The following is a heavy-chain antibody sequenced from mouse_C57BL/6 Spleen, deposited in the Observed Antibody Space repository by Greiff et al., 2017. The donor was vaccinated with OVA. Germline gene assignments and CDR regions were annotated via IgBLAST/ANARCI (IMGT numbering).Heavy chain of an antibody. V-gene: IGHV1-15*01. Sequence: QVQLQQSGAELVRPGASVTLSCKASGYTFTDYEMHWVKQTPVHGLEWIGAIDPETGGTAYNQKFKGKAILTADKSSSTACMELRSLTSEDSAVYYCTRWDSDYFDYWGQGTTLTVSS. CDR2: IDPETGGT. J-gene: IGHJ2*01. CDR1: GYTFTDYE. CDR3: TRWDSDYFDY. D-gene: IGHD4-1*01.